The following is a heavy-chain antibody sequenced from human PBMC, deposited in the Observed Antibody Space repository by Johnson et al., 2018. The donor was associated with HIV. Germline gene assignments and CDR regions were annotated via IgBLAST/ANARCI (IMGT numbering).Heavy chain of an antibody. V-gene: IGHV3-30*04. Sequence: QVQLVESGGGVVQPGRSLRLSCAASGFTFSSYAMHWVRQAPGKGLEWVAVISYDGSNKYYADSVKGRFTISRDNSKNTLYLQMNNLRAEDTSGYYCAKDFGSSSWHAFDVWGQGTMVTVSS. D-gene: IGHD6-13*01. CDR1: GFTFSSYA. J-gene: IGHJ3*01. CDR2: ISYDGSNK. CDR3: AKDFGSSSWHAFDV.